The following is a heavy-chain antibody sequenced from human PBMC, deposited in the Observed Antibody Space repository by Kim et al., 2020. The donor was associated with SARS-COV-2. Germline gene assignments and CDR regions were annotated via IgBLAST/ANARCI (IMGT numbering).Heavy chain of an antibody. Sequence: SETLSLTCTVSGGSISSSSYYWGWIRQPPGKGLEWIGSIYYSGSTYYNPSLKSRVTISVDTSKNQFSLKLSSVTAADTAVYYCARLSVPYLDYGDYLSWFDPWGQGTLVTVSS. CDR3: ARLSVPYLDYGDYLSWFDP. CDR2: IYYSGST. V-gene: IGHV4-39*01. D-gene: IGHD4-17*01. CDR1: GGSISSSSYY. J-gene: IGHJ5*02.